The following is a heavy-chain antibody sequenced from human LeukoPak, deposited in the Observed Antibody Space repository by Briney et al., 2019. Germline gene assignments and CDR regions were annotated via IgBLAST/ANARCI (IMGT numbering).Heavy chain of an antibody. J-gene: IGHJ5*02. CDR1: GGSISSGGYY. V-gene: IGHV4-30-2*01. D-gene: IGHD2-2*01. Sequence: SETLSLTCTVSGGSISSGGYYWSWIRQPPGKGLEWIGYIYHSGSTYYNPSLKSRVTISVDRSKNQFSLKLSSVTAADTAVYYCARGLRRQALVVPDSGFDPWGQGTLVTVSS. CDR2: IYHSGST. CDR3: ARGLRRQALVVPDSGFDP.